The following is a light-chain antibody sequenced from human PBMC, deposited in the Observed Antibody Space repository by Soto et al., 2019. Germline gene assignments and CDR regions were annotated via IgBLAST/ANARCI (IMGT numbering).Light chain of an antibody. Sequence: EVVMTQSPGMLSVSPGERATLSCRASQSVSSNLAWYQQRPGQAPRLLIHGASTRATGVPARFSGSGSGTEFTLTISGLQSEDFAFYYCQQRSNWPGTFGQGTKVEIK. CDR2: GAS. J-gene: IGKJ1*01. V-gene: IGKV3-15*01. CDR3: QQRSNWPGT. CDR1: QSVSSN.